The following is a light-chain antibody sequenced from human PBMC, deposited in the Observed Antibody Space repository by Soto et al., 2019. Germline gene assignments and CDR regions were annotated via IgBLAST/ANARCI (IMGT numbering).Light chain of an antibody. CDR1: QSVSNNY. V-gene: IGKV3-20*01. CDR2: GAS. CDR3: QQYGSSHT. J-gene: IGKJ5*01. Sequence: IVLTQSPGTLSLSPWERATLSCRASQSVSNNYLAWYQQKPGQAPRLLIYGASNRATGIPDRFSGSGSGTDFTLTISRLEPEDFGVYYCQQYGSSHTFGQGTRLEIK.